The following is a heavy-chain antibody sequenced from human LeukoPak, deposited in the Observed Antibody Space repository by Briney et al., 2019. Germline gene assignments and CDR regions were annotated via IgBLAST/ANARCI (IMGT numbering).Heavy chain of an antibody. J-gene: IGHJ3*02. Sequence: GGPLRLSCAASGFTFSSYWMSWVRQAPGKGLEWVANIKQDGSEKYYVDSVKGRFTISRDNAKNSLYLQMNSLRAEDTAVYYCARDRTIFGVVTEAFDIWGQGTMVTVSS. V-gene: IGHV3-7*01. D-gene: IGHD3-3*01. CDR2: IKQDGSEK. CDR3: ARDRTIFGVVTEAFDI. CDR1: GFTFSSYW.